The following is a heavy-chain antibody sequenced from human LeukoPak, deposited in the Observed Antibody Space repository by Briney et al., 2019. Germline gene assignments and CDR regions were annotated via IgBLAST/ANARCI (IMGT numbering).Heavy chain of an antibody. D-gene: IGHD5-12*01. Sequence: PSETLSLTCTVSGGSISNSSYYWGWIRQPPGKGLEWIGSIYYSGSTYYNPSLKSRVTISVDTSKNQFSLKLSSVTAADTAVYYCARVSGYDWESSYDYWDQGTLVTVSS. CDR2: IYYSGST. J-gene: IGHJ4*02. V-gene: IGHV4-39*07. CDR1: GGSISNSSYY. CDR3: ARVSGYDWESSYDY.